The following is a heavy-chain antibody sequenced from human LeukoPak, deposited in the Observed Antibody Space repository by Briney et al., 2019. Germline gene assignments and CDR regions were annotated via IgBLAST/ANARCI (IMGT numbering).Heavy chain of an antibody. Sequence: PGRSLRLSCAASGFPFSSYSFHWVRQAPGKGLEWVALLSYDGSIKHYADSVKGRFTLSRDKSKSTVYLQMDSLRADDTAVYYCARGASTWYRIDYWGQGTLVTVSS. J-gene: IGHJ4*02. CDR2: LSYDGSIK. CDR3: ARGASTWYRIDY. D-gene: IGHD6-13*01. CDR1: GFPFSSYS. V-gene: IGHV3-30*01.